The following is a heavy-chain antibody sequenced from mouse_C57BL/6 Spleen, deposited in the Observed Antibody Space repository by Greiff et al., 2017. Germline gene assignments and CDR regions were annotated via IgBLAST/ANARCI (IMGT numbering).Heavy chain of an antibody. J-gene: IGHJ4*01. V-gene: IGHV5-17*01. Sequence: EVKVVESGGGLVKPGGSLKLSCAASGFTFSDYGMHWVRQAPEKGLEWVAYISRGSSTIYYADTVKGRFTISRDNAKNTLFLQMTSLRSEDTAMYYCARPGDYYAMDYWGQGTSVTVSS. CDR1: GFTFSDYG. CDR2: ISRGSSTI. CDR3: ARPGDYYAMDY.